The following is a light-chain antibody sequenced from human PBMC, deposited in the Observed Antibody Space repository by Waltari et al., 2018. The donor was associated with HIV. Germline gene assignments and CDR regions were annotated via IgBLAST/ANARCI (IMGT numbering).Light chain of an antibody. J-gene: IGKJ1*01. V-gene: IGKV3-20*01. Sequence: QSPGTLSLSPGERATLSCRASQSVSSTYLAWYQHKPGQAPRLLIYGASSRATGIPDRFSGSGSGTDFTLTITRLEPEDFAIYYCQQYGSSPQTFGQGTKVEI. CDR3: QQYGSSPQT. CDR2: GAS. CDR1: QSVSSTY.